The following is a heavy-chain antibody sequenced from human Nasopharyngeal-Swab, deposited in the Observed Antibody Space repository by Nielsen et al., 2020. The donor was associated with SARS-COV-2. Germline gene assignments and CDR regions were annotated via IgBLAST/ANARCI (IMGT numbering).Heavy chain of an antibody. D-gene: IGHD3-10*01. J-gene: IGHJ3*01. CDR3: ARGSSVHAFDV. CDR2: ISSTGDYI. V-gene: IGHV3-21*01. CDR1: GFTFSLYT. Sequence: GESLKISCAASGFTFSLYTINWVRQAPGKGLEWVSAISSTGDYIYYAASVKGRFTISRDNSKNTLFLEMDSLRAEDTAVYYCARGSSVHAFDVWGQGTEVTVSS.